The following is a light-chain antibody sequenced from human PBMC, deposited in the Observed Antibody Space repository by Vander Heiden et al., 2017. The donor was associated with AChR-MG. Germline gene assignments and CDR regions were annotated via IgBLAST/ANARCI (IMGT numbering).Light chain of an antibody. J-gene: IGLJ3*02. V-gene: IGLV7-43*01. CDR3: LLFCGGAQSWV. CDR1: SGAVTSGCY. CDR2: STN. Sequence: QTVVTQEPSLTVSPGGTVTLTCASSSGAVTSGCYPNWIQQKPGQAPRALIYSTNNKYSWTPARFSGSLLGGKVALTLSGVQPEDEAEYYCLLFCGGAQSWVFGGGTKLTVL.